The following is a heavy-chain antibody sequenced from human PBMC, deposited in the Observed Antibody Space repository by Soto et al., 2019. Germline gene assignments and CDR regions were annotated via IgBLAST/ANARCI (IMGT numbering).Heavy chain of an antibody. Sequence: SETLSLTCTVSGGSISSSSYYWGWIRQPPGKGLEWIGSIYYSGSTYYNPSLKSRVTISVDTSKNQFSLKLSSVTAADTAVYYCARPGVVPAAKMGAFDIWGQGTMVTVS. CDR1: GGSISSSSYY. D-gene: IGHD2-2*01. V-gene: IGHV4-39*01. J-gene: IGHJ3*02. CDR3: ARPGVVPAAKMGAFDI. CDR2: IYYSGST.